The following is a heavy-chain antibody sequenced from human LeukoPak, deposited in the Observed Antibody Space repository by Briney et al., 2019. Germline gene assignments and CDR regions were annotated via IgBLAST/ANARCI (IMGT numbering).Heavy chain of an antibody. J-gene: IGHJ6*02. CDR1: GFTFTNYG. V-gene: IGHV3-30*18. CDR2: VSFDGRKT. Sequence: GTSLRLSCEASGFTFTNYGMHWVRQAPGKGPECVAVVSFDGRKTYYAGFAEGRFTISRDDSNNMVYLQMNSLRTEDTAVYHCVKRGGGDHGLDVWGQGTTDVVS. CDR3: VKRGGGDHGLDV. D-gene: IGHD2-21*02.